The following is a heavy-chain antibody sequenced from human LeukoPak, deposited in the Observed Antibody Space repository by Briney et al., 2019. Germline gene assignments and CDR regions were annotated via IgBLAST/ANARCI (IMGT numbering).Heavy chain of an antibody. J-gene: IGHJ5*02. CDR1: GFIFTSYE. CDR3: AREVYRIGVGGFDP. D-gene: IGHD6-19*01. Sequence: GGSLRLSCAASGFIFTSYEMNWVRQAPGKGLEWLSYITTTGTPIYYSDSVKGRFTISRDNAQKSLYLQMDSLRAEDTALYYCAREVYRIGVGGFDPWGQGTLVIVSS. CDR2: ITTTGTPI. V-gene: IGHV3-48*03.